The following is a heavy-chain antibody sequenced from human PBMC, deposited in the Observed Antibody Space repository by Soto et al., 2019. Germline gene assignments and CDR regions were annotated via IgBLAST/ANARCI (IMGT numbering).Heavy chain of an antibody. CDR1: GFTFSNYG. J-gene: IGHJ4*02. CDR3: AKDRVPNDSSGYYSILTDS. CDR2: ISYDGSNE. Sequence: PGGSLRLSCEASGFTFSNYGTHWFRQAPGEGLEWVAHISYDGSNEHYTDSVKGRFTISRDNSKNMVFLHMNSLRAEDTAVYYCAKDRVPNDSSGYYSILTDSWGQGTVVTVSS. V-gene: IGHV3-30*18. D-gene: IGHD3-22*01.